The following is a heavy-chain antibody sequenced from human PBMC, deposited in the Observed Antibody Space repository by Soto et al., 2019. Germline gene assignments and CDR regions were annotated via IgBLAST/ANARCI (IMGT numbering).Heavy chain of an antibody. Sequence: SETLSLTCAVYGGSFSGYYWSWIRQPPGKGLEWIGEINHSGSTNYNPSLKSRVTISVDTSKNQFSLKLSSVTAADMAVYYCARLPPCLSTNGVCYSYRGRNYYYYYMDVWGKGTTVTVSS. V-gene: IGHV4-34*01. J-gene: IGHJ6*03. CDR2: INHSGST. CDR3: ARLPPCLSTNGVCYSYRGRNYYYYYMDV. D-gene: IGHD2-8*01. CDR1: GGSFSGYY.